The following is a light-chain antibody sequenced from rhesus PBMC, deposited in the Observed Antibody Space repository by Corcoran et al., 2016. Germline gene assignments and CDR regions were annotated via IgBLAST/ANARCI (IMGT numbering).Light chain of an antibody. CDR2: EVT. CDR1: RSDIGGYNY. V-gene: IGLV2-32*02. J-gene: IGLJ1*01. CDR3: SSYAGNSFI. Sequence: QAALTQPRSVSGSPGQSVTISCTGTRSDIGGYNYVSWYQQHPGTAPKLMISEVTKRPSGVSDRFSGFKSGHTASLTISGLQAEDEADYYCSSYAGNSFIFGAGTRLTVL.